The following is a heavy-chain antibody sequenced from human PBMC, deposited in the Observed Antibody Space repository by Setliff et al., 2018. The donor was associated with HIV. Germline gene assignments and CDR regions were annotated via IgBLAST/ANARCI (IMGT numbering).Heavy chain of an antibody. CDR2: IFYTGTT. J-gene: IGHJ4*02. Sequence: PSETLSLTCAVSGYSIRDNFFWGWVRQPPGKGLEWIGSIFYTGTTYYNPSLQRRVTISVDTSKNQVSLKLNSMTAADTAVYFCVRGPQWLVQKGRVYYFDYWGQGTLVTVSS. CDR3: VRGPQWLVQKGRVYYFDY. CDR1: GYSIRDNFF. V-gene: IGHV4-38-2*01. D-gene: IGHD6-19*01.